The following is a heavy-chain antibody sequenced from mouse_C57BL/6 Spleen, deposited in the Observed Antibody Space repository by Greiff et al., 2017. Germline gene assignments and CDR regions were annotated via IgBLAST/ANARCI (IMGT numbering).Heavy chain of an antibody. CDR3: ARHLPSDY. D-gene: IGHD2-1*01. J-gene: IGHJ2*01. Sequence: VQLQQPGAELVMPGASVKLSCKASGYTFTSYWMHWVKQRPGQGLEWIGEIDPSDSYTNYNQKFKGKSTLTVDKSSSTAYMQLSSLTSEDSAVYYCARHLPSDYWGQGTTRTVSS. V-gene: IGHV1-69*01. CDR1: GYTFTSYW. CDR2: IDPSDSYT.